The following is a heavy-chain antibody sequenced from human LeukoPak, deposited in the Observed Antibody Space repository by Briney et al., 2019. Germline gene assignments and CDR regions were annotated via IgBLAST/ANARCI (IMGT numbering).Heavy chain of an antibody. CDR2: INPSGGST. J-gene: IGHJ4*02. D-gene: IGHD6-13*01. CDR1: GYTFTSYY. Sequence: ASVKVSCKASGYTFTSYYMHWVRQAPGQGLEWMGIINPSGGSTSYAQKFQGRVTMTRDTSTSTVYMELSSLRSEDTAVYYCATDRVAANLFDYWGQGTLVTVSS. CDR3: ATDRVAANLFDY. V-gene: IGHV1-46*01.